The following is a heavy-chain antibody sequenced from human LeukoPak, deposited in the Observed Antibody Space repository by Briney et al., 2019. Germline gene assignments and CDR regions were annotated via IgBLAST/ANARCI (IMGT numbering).Heavy chain of an antibody. V-gene: IGHV3-21*01. D-gene: IGHD1-26*01. CDR3: ARKPYSGSYDY. CDR1: GFTFSSYS. J-gene: IGHJ4*02. CDR2: ISSSSSYI. Sequence: GGSLRPSCAASGFTFSSYSVNWVRQAPGKGLEWVSSISSSSSYIYYADSVKGRFTISRDNAKKSLYLQMNSLRAEDTAVYYCARKPYSGSYDYWGQGTLVTVSS.